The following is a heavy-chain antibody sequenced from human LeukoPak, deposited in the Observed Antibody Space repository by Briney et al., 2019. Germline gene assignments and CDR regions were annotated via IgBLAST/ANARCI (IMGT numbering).Heavy chain of an antibody. CDR1: GGSFSGYY. Sequence: PSETLSPTCAVYGGSFSGYYYSWIRQPPGKGLEWIGEINDSGGTNYNPSLKSRVTMSVDTSKNQFSLKLSSVTVADTAVYYCARDLSFRHWGQGTLVTVSS. D-gene: IGHD2/OR15-2a*01. V-gene: IGHV4-34*01. CDR3: ARDLSFRH. CDR2: INDSGGT. J-gene: IGHJ4*02.